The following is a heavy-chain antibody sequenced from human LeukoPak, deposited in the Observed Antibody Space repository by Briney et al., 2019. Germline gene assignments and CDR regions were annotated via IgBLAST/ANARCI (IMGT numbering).Heavy chain of an antibody. CDR1: GDSFSYFY. J-gene: IGHJ4*02. CDR2: IYNSGST. Sequence: SETLSLTCTVSGDSFSYFYWSWIRQPPGKGLEWIGYIYNSGSTSYNPSLKSRVTISLDTSKDQFSLKLSSVTAADTAVYYCARGVVAAAGRTFDFWGQGTLVTVSS. CDR3: ARGVVAAAGRTFDF. V-gene: IGHV4-59*01. D-gene: IGHD6-13*01.